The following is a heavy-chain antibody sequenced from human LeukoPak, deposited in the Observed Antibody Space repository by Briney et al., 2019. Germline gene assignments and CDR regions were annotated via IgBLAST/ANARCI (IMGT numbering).Heavy chain of an antibody. CDR2: VYISGST. CDR3: ARGAAGPGLAYFDY. Sequence: PSETLSLTCTVSGGSISESYWSWIRQPAGAGLEWIGRVYISGSTNYNPSLKSRVTMSVDTSKNQFSLKLSSVTAADRAVYYCARGAAGPGLAYFDYWGQGTLVSVSS. J-gene: IGHJ4*02. V-gene: IGHV4-4*07. CDR1: GGSISESY. D-gene: IGHD6-13*01.